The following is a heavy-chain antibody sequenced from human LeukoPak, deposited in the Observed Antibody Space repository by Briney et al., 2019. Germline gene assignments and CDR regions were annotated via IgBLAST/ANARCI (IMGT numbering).Heavy chain of an antibody. CDR1: GFTVSSNS. CDR2: ISGSGDNSGSGDNT. Sequence: GGSLRLSCTVSGFTVSSNSMSWVRQAPGKGLECVSRISGSGDNSGSGDNTYYADSVKGRFTISRDDSKNTLYLQMNSLRAEDTAVYYCAKDTMVRGVLELYYFDYWGQGTLVTVSS. CDR3: AKDTMVRGVLELYYFDY. V-gene: IGHV3-23*01. D-gene: IGHD3-10*01. J-gene: IGHJ4*02.